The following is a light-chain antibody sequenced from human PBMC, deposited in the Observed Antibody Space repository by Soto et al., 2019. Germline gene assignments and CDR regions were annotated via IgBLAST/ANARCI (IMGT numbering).Light chain of an antibody. CDR3: QQYNNYWT. J-gene: IGKJ1*01. CDR2: KAS. V-gene: IGKV1-5*03. Sequence: DIPMTQSPSTLSASVGDRVTITFRASQRISYWLAWYQQKPGKAPNLLIYKASSLESWVPSRFSGSGSGTEFTLTISSLQPDDFATYYCQQYNNYWTFGQGTKVEIK. CDR1: QRISYW.